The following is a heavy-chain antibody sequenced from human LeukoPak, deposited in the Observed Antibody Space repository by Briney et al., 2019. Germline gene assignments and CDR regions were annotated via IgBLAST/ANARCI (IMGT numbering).Heavy chain of an antibody. V-gene: IGHV3-49*03. D-gene: IGHD1-26*01. J-gene: IGHJ6*02. CDR1: GFTFGDYA. CDR2: IRSKAYGGTT. Sequence: GGSLRLSCTASGFTFGDYAMSWFRQAPGKGLEWVGFIRSKAYGGTTEYAASVKGRFTISRDDSKSIAYLQMNSLKTEDTAVYYCTRGRTGIVGATDYYYYGMDVWGQGTTVTVSS. CDR3: TRGRTGIVGATDYYYYGMDV.